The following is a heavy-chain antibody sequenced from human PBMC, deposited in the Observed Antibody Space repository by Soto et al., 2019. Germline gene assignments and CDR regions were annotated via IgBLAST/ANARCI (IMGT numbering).Heavy chain of an antibody. Sequence: PSETLSLTCTVSGGSICSSSYYGGWIRQPPGKGLEWIGNIYYSGSTYYNPSLKSRVTISVDTSKNQFSLKLSSVTAEDTAVYYCARGDYYDTSGPFSDAFDIWGQETMVTVSS. CDR3: ARGDYYDTSGPFSDAFDI. J-gene: IGHJ3*02. V-gene: IGHV4-39*01. CDR1: GGSICSSSYY. D-gene: IGHD3-22*01. CDR2: IYYSGST.